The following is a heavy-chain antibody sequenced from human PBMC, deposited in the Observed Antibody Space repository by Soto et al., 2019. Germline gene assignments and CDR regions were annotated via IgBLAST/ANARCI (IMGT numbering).Heavy chain of an antibody. CDR2: ISSNGGST. J-gene: IGHJ2*01. D-gene: IGHD5-12*01. Sequence: EVQLVESGGGLVQPGGSLRLSCAASGFTFSSYAMHWVRQAPGKGLEYVSAISSNGGSTYYANSVKGRFTISRDNSKNTLYLQMGSLRAEDMAVYYCARRTPGLYFDLWGRGTLVTVSS. CDR1: GFTFSSYA. CDR3: ARRTPGLYFDL. V-gene: IGHV3-64*01.